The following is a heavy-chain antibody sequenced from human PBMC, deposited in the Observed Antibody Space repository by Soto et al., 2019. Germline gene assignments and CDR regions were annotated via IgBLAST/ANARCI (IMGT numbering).Heavy chain of an antibody. Sequence: EVQLVESGGGLVKPGGSLRLSCAGSGFTFSSYKINWVRQAPGKGLVWVSAIGSSDIDTYYADSLKGRLIISRDNANNSVYLQITSPTAEDTAVYYCARDQVGMDVWGQAPPVTVSS. V-gene: IGHV3-21*02. CDR3: ARDQVGMDV. J-gene: IGHJ6*02. CDR2: IGSSDIDT. CDR1: GFTFSSYK.